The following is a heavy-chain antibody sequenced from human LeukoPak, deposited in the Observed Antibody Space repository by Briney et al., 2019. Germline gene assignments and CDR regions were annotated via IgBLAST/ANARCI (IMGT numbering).Heavy chain of an antibody. CDR3: ARGALGIAAAGIDFDY. V-gene: IGHV3-7*03. J-gene: IGHJ4*02. D-gene: IGHD6-13*01. CDR1: GFTFSSYW. CDR2: IKQDGSEK. Sequence: GGSLRLSCAASGFTFSSYWMSWVSQAPGKGLEWVANIKQDGSEKYSVDSVRGRFTISRDNAKNSLYLQMNSLRAEDTAVYYCARGALGIAAAGIDFDYWGQGTLVTVSS.